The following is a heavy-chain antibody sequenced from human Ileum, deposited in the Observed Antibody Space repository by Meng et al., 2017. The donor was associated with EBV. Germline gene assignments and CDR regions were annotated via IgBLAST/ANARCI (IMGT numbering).Heavy chain of an antibody. Sequence: QGRRQEQGPGLLKPSQTLSLTCTVSGGSISSGDYYWSWIRQPPGKGLEWIGYIYYSGSTYYNPSLKSRVTISVDTSKNQFSLKLSSVTAADTAVYYCARGYYDSSGYGYWYFDLWGRGTLVTVSS. V-gene: IGHV4-30-4*01. CDR1: GGSISSGDYY. D-gene: IGHD3-22*01. CDR2: IYYSGST. CDR3: ARGYYDSSGYGYWYFDL. J-gene: IGHJ2*01.